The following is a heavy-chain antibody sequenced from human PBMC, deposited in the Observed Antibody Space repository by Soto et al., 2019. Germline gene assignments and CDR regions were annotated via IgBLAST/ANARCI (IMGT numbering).Heavy chain of an antibody. J-gene: IGHJ5*02. CDR1: GXSGVTSFYY. V-gene: IGHV4-39*01. CDR3: ARHSLALRKNNWFDP. Sequence: XTLSLTGTVSGXSGVTSFYYWGRVGQPPGKGLEWIGSIFYLASSYDHQSIKIRVTMSVDTSKNPLPLRLRSAPAADTAFYFCARHSLALRKNNWFDPWGQGIMVTVSS. D-gene: IGHD3-3*02. CDR2: IFYLASS.